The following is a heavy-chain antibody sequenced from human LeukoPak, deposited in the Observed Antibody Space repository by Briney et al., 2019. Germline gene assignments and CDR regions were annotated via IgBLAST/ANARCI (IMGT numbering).Heavy chain of an antibody. V-gene: IGHV4-4*07. CDR3: ARGGYGDPFDY. CDR2: VYTSGST. J-gene: IGHJ4*02. Sequence: NPSETLSLTCTVSGGSTSGFYWSWIRQPAAKGLEWIGRVYTSGSTNYNPSLKSRVTMSIDTSKKQFSLKLRSVTAADTAVYYCARGGYGDPFDYWGQGTLVTVSS. D-gene: IGHD4-17*01. CDR1: GGSTSGFY.